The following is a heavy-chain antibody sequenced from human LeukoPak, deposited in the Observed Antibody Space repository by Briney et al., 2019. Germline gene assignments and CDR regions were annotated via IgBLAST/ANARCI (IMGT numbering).Heavy chain of an antibody. V-gene: IGHV3-53*01. Sequence: GGSLRLSCAASGFTVGSNYMSWVRQAPGKGLEWVSIIYSGGSTFYADSVKGRFTISRDNSKNTLYLQMNSLRAEDTAVYYCARDSSGWNNWFDPWGQGTLVTVSP. CDR3: ARDSSGWNNWFDP. D-gene: IGHD6-19*01. J-gene: IGHJ5*02. CDR1: GFTVGSNY. CDR2: IYSGGST.